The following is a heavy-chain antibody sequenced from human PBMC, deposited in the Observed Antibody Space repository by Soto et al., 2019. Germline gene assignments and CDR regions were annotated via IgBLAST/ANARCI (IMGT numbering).Heavy chain of an antibody. V-gene: IGHV3-7*01. D-gene: IGHD1-1*01. J-gene: IGHJ4*02. CDR1: GFSLSSKS. CDR2: IKYDGNEK. Sequence: GGSLRLSCGVSGFSLSSKSMSWVRQAPGKGLEWVASIKYDGNEKFYVDSVKGRFTVSRDNAKNSLYLQMNSLRGDDTALYYCASLLDDVTTFDHWGQGSLVTVSS. CDR3: ASLLDDVTTFDH.